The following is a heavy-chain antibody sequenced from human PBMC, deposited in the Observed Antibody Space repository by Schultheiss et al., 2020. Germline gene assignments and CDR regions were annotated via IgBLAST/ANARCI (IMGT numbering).Heavy chain of an antibody. D-gene: IGHD3-10*01. CDR2: INSDGSST. Sequence: GGSLRLSCAASGFTFDDYAMHWVRQAPGKGLVWVSRINSDGSSTSYADSVKGRFTISRDNAKNTLYLQMNSLRVEDTAVFYCAASLVRGVSVVAFNVWGPGTMVTVSS. CDR1: GFTFDDYA. CDR3: AASLVRGVSVVAFNV. V-gene: IGHV3-74*01. J-gene: IGHJ3*01.